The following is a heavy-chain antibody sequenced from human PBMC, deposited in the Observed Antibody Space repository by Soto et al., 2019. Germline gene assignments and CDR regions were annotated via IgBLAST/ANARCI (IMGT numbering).Heavy chain of an antibody. CDR1: GGSISSSSYY. CDR3: ARTYYDYIWGSSPLGYYYYYMDV. J-gene: IGHJ6*03. Sequence: SETLSLTCTVSGGSISSSSYYWGWIRQPPGKGLKWIGSNYYSGSTYYNPSLKSRVTISVDTSKNQFSLKLSSVTAADTAVYYCARTYYDYIWGSSPLGYYYYYMDVWGKGTTVTVSS. D-gene: IGHD3-16*01. CDR2: NYYSGST. V-gene: IGHV4-39*01.